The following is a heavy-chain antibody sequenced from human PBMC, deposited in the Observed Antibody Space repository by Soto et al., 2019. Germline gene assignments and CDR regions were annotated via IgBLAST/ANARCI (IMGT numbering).Heavy chain of an antibody. CDR3: ARDYGGI. D-gene: IGHD3-16*01. Sequence: EVQLVESGGGLVQPGGSLRLSCVTSGFNFNAFWMSWVRQAPGKGPEWVASINPDGSERSHVDSVEGRFSISRDNGKNLMYLQMSDLRAEDAALYHCARDYGGIWGQGTMVTVSA. J-gene: IGHJ3*02. V-gene: IGHV3-7*01. CDR1: GFNFNAFW. CDR2: INPDGSER.